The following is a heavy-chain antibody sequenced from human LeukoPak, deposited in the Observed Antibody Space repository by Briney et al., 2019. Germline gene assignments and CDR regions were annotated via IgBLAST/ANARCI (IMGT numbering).Heavy chain of an antibody. V-gene: IGHV3-23*01. CDR1: GFTFSDYA. Sequence: PGGPLRLSCAASGFTFSDYAMSWVRQAPGKGLEWVSIISDNGGGTYYADSVKGRFTISRDNSKNTLFLQMNSLRAEDSAVYYCATDREGDPSAYYLVGGQGTLITVSS. CDR2: ISDNGGGT. J-gene: IGHJ4*02. CDR3: ATDREGDPSAYYLV. D-gene: IGHD3-22*01.